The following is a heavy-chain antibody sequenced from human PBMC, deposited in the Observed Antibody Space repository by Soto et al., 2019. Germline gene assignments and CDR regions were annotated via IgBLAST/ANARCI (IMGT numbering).Heavy chain of an antibody. CDR2: INHSGST. CDR3: ARRKGYCSSTSCYGHYYYYMDV. D-gene: IGHD2-2*01. V-gene: IGHV4-34*01. J-gene: IGHJ6*03. CDR1: GGSFSGYY. Sequence: SETLSLTCAVYGGSFSGYYWSWIRQPPGKGLEWIGEINHSGSTNYNPSLKSRVTISVDTSKNQFSLKLSSVTAADTAVYYCARRKGYCSSTSCYGHYYYYMDVWGKGTTVTVSS.